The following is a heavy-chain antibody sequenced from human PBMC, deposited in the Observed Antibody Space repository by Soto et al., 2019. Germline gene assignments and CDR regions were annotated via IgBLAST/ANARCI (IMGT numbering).Heavy chain of an antibody. J-gene: IGHJ4*02. CDR3: ARDDRSYRFDY. CDR1: GGSISSYY. CDR2: IYYSGST. Sequence: SETLSLTCTVSGGSISSYYWSWLRQPPGKGLEWIGYIYYSGSTNYNPSLKSRVTISVDTSKNQFSLKLSSVTAADTAVYYCARDDRSYRFDYWGQGTLVTVS. D-gene: IGHD1-26*01. V-gene: IGHV4-59*01.